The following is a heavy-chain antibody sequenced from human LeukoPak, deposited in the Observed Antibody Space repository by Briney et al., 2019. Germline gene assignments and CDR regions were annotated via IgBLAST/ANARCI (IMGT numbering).Heavy chain of an antibody. CDR1: GGSFSGYY. V-gene: IGHV4-34*01. Sequence: SETLSLTCAAYGGSFSGYYWSWIRQPPGKGLEWIGEINHSGSTNYNPSLKSRVTISVDTSKNQFSLKLSSVTAADTAVYYCARGHVDTAVVHFDYWGQGTLVTVSS. D-gene: IGHD5-18*01. CDR2: INHSGST. CDR3: ARGHVDTAVVHFDY. J-gene: IGHJ4*02.